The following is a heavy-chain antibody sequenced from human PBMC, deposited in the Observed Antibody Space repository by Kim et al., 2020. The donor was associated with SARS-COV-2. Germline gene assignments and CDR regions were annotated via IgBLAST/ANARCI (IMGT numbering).Heavy chain of an antibody. Sequence: SETLSLTCAVSGGSISSGGYSWSWIRQPPGKGLEWIGYIYHSGSTYYNPSLKSRVTISVDRSKNQFSLKLSSVTAADTAVYYCARAANWGSQGFDYWGQGTLVTVSS. CDR3: ARAANWGSQGFDY. V-gene: IGHV4-30-2*01. CDR1: GGSISSGGYS. D-gene: IGHD7-27*01. CDR2: IYHSGST. J-gene: IGHJ4*02.